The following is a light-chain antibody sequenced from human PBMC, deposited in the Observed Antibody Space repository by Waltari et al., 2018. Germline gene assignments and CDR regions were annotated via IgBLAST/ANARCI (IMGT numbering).Light chain of an antibody. CDR2: EVI. CDR3: CSYAGSGTYV. Sequence: QSALTQPASVPGTPGPSIPTPCTRTNSDVWNYNLVPWYQPHPGEAPKLMICEVIKRPSGVSNRFSGSKSGNTASLTISGLQAEDEADYYCCSYAGSGTYVFGTGTKVTVL. J-gene: IGLJ1*01. V-gene: IGLV2-23*02. CDR1: NSDVWNYNL.